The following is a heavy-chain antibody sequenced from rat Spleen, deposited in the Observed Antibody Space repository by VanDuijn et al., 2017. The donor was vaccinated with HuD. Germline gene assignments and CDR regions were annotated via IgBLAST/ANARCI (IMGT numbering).Heavy chain of an antibody. Sequence: QVQLKESGPRLVQPSQTLSVTCTVSGFSITSYHVSWVRQPPGKGLEWVGAIWRGGSTDYNSTLKSRLSISRDTSKNQVFLKMNSLQGDDTGTYYCARHDYYFDYWGQGVMVTVSS. J-gene: IGHJ2*01. D-gene: IGHD1-12*01. CDR3: ARHDYYFDY. CDR2: IWRGGST. CDR1: GFSITSYH. V-gene: IGHV2-61*01.